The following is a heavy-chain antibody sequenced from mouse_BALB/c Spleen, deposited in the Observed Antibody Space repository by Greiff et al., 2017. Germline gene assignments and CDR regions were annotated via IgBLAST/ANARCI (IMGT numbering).Heavy chain of an antibody. D-gene: IGHD2-1*01. CDR3: ARGVYGNYEWFAY. V-gene: IGHV5-17*02. CDR1: GFTFSSFG. CDR2: ISSGSSTI. J-gene: IGHJ3*01. Sequence: EVKLVESGGGLVQPGGSRKLSCAASGFTFSSFGMHWVRQAPEKGLEWVAYISSGSSTIYYADTVKGRFTISRDNPKNTLFLQMTSLRSEDTAMYYCARGVYGNYEWFAYWGQGTLVTVSA.